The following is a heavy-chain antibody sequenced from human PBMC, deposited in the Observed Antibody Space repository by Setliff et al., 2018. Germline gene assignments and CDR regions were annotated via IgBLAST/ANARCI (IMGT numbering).Heavy chain of an antibody. D-gene: IGHD3-3*01. CDR2: IRQDGTNK. J-gene: IGHJ4*02. CDR3: AREVWNYYDKSWSGYADH. Sequence: SLSCVASGFIISDYWMTWVRQVPGKGLEWVADIRQDGTNKYYADSVKGRFTISRDNAKNSLYLQMNSLRAEDTALYYCAREVWNYYDKSWSGYADHWGQGTLVTVSS. CDR1: GFIISDYW. V-gene: IGHV3-7*03.